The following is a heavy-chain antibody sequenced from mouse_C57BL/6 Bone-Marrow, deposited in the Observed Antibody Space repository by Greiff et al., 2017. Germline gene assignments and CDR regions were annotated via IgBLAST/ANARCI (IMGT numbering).Heavy chain of an antibody. Sequence: EVQRVESGGDLVTPGGSLKLSCAASGFTFSSYGMSWVRQTPDKRLEWVATISSGGSYTYYPDSVKGRFTISRDNAKNTLYKQMSSLKSEDTAMYYCARWGYGRREFDYWGQGTTLTVSS. CDR1: GFTFSSYG. CDR3: ARWGYGRREFDY. J-gene: IGHJ2*01. D-gene: IGHD1-1*01. V-gene: IGHV5-6*01. CDR2: ISSGGSYT.